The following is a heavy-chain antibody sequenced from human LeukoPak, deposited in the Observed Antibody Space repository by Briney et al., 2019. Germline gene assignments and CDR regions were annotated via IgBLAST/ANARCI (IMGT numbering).Heavy chain of an antibody. J-gene: IGHJ4*02. Sequence: GGSLRLSCAASGFTFSSYEMKWVRQAPEKGLEWVSYISSSGSTIFYADSVKGRFTISRDNAKNSLYLQMNSLRAEDTAVYYCARLYSSSSGLRASDYWGQGTLVTVSS. CDR3: ARLYSSSSGLRASDY. D-gene: IGHD6-6*01. V-gene: IGHV3-48*03. CDR2: ISSSGSTI. CDR1: GFTFSSYE.